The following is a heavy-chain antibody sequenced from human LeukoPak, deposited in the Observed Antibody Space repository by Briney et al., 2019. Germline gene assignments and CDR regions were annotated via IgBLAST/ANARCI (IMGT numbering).Heavy chain of an antibody. D-gene: IGHD4-17*01. J-gene: IGHJ4*02. CDR1: GGSISSSSYY. V-gene: IGHV4-39*07. CDR2: IYHSGST. CDR3: ARDRETTVTTANFDY. Sequence: SETLSLTCTVSGGSISSSSYYWGWIRQPPGKGLEWIGTIYHSGSTYYNPSLKSRVTISVDTSKNQFSLKLSSVTAADTAVYYCARDRETTVTTANFDYWGQGTLVTVSS.